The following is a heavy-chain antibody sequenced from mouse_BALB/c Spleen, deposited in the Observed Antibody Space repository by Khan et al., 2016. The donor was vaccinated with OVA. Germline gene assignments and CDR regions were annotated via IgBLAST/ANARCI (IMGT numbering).Heavy chain of an antibody. CDR1: GYIFTSYW. CDR3: AREEALYYFDY. CDR2: IYPGTDNT. D-gene: IGHD3-2*02. V-gene: IGHV1-76*01. J-gene: IGHJ2*01. Sequence: QVHVKQSGAELVRPGASVKLSCKTSGYIFTSYWIHWIKQRSGQGLEWLARIYPGTDNTYYSEKLKDKATLTADKSSSTAYMQLSSLKSEDSAVYFCAREEALYYFDYWGQGTTLTVSS.